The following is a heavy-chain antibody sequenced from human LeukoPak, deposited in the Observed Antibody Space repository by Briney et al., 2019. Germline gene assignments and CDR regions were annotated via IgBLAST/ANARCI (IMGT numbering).Heavy chain of an antibody. D-gene: IGHD4-17*01. Sequence: GGSLRLSCSASGFTFSSYAMSWVRQPPGKGLEWVSVISGSGGRTHYADSVKGRFTISRDNSKNTLYLEMNSLRVGDTAMYYCAKDPNGDYVGAFDFWGQGTMVTVSS. J-gene: IGHJ3*01. CDR3: AKDPNGDYVGAFDF. CDR1: GFTFSSYA. CDR2: ISGSGGRT. V-gene: IGHV3-23*01.